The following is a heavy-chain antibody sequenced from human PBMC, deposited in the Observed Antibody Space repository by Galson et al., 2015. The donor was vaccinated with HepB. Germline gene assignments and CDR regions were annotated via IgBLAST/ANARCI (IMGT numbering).Heavy chain of an antibody. D-gene: IGHD3-10*01. CDR3: ARTYYYGSGSSAPEPYDAFDI. J-gene: IGHJ3*02. Sequence: SLRLSCAASGFTFSSYGMHWVRQAPGKGLEWVAFIRYDGSNKYYADSVKGRFTISRDNSKNTLSLQMNSLRAEDTAVYYCARTYYYGSGSSAPEPYDAFDIWGQGTMVTVSS. V-gene: IGHV3-30*02. CDR2: IRYDGSNK. CDR1: GFTFSSYG.